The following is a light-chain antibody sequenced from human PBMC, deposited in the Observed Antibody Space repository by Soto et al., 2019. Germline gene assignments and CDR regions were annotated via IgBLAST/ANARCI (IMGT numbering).Light chain of an antibody. Sequence: DIQVTQSPPSLSASVGDRVTITCRASQSISGWLAWYQQKPGKAPKLLIYKASTLESGVPSRFSGSGYGTEFTLTISSLQPDDFATYYCQQYNTSPLTFGGGTKVAIK. CDR2: KAS. V-gene: IGKV1-5*03. J-gene: IGKJ4*01. CDR1: QSISGW. CDR3: QQYNTSPLT.